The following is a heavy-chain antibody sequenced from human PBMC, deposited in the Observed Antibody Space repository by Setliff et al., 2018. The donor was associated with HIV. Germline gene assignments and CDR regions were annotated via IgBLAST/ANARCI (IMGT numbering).Heavy chain of an antibody. Sequence: PSETLSLTCTVSGQFISDGYYWGWIRQPPGKGLEWIGSVYHSGKTYYNPSLKSRVTMSADTSKNQISLMLRSMTAADTAVYYCAKHDFGEGSRFDPWGQGSLVTVSS. J-gene: IGHJ5*02. D-gene: IGHD3-16*01. V-gene: IGHV4-38-2*02. CDR1: GQFISDGYY. CDR3: AKHDFGEGSRFDP. CDR2: VYHSGKT.